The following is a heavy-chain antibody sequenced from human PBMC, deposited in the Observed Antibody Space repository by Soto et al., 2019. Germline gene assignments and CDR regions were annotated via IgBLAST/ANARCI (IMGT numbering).Heavy chain of an antibody. V-gene: IGHV1-46*01. J-gene: IGHJ5*02. CDR2: INPSGGST. Sequence: ASVKVSCKASGYTFTSYYMHWVRQAPGQGLEWMGIINPSGGSTSYAQKFQGRVTMTRDTSTSTVYMELSSLRSEDTAVYYCAGEGGITIFGVVIQNNWFDPWGQGTLVTVSS. CDR1: GYTFTSYY. CDR3: AGEGGITIFGVVIQNNWFDP. D-gene: IGHD3-3*01.